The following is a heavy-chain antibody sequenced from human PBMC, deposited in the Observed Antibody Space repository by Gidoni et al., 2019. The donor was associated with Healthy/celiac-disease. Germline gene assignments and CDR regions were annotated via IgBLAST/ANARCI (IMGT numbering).Heavy chain of an antibody. D-gene: IGHD2-2*01. J-gene: IGHJ4*02. V-gene: IGHV1-2*04. CDR1: GYTFTGYY. CDR3: ARDSYQNFDY. CDR2: INPNSGVT. Sequence: QVQLVQSGAEVKKPGASVKVSCKASGYTFTGYYMNWVRQAPGQGLEWMGWINPNSGVTNYAQKFQVWVTMTRDPSISTAYMELSRLRSDDTAVYYCARDSYQNFDYWGQGTLVTVSS.